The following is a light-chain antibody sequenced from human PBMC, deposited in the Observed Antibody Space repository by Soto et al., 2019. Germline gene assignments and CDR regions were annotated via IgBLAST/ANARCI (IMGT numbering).Light chain of an antibody. Sequence: QSVLTQPPSVSGAPGQRVTISCTGSSSNIGAGYHVHWYQQLPGAAPKLLIFGDSNRPSGVPDRFSGSKSGTSASLAITGLQADDEADYYCCSYASSSSYVFGTGTKVTVL. CDR1: SSNIGAGYH. CDR2: GDS. CDR3: CSYASSSSYV. J-gene: IGLJ1*01. V-gene: IGLV1-40*01.